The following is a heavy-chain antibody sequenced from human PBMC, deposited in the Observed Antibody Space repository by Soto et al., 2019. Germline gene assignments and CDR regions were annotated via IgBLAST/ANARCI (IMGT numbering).Heavy chain of an antibody. CDR3: GRGGETVGTTTPFAH. J-gene: IGHJ4*02. V-gene: IGHV1-69*01. D-gene: IGHD1-26*01. CDR1: GGTFSTYA. CDR2: IIPMFGTA. Sequence: QVQLVQSGAEVKKPGSSVKVSCKASGGTFSTYAITWVRQAPGQGLEWMGGIIPMFGTANYAQKFRGRVTDPAEQSKANAHMERSSLRSKATAVYYCGRGGETVGTTTPFAHWGQGTLVTVSS.